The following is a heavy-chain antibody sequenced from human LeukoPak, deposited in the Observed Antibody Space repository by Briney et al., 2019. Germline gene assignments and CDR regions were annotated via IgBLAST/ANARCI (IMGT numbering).Heavy chain of an antibody. V-gene: IGHV1-8*01. CDR2: MNPNSGNT. J-gene: IGHJ6*02. D-gene: IGHD6-19*01. Sequence: GASVKVSCKASGYTFTSYDINWVRQATGQGLEWMGWMNPNSGNTGYAQKFQGRVTMTRNTSISTAYMELSSLRSEDTAVYYCAREAPYGSGWSSYYYYGMDVWGQGTTATVSS. CDR3: AREAPYGSGWSSYYYYGMDV. CDR1: GYTFTSYD.